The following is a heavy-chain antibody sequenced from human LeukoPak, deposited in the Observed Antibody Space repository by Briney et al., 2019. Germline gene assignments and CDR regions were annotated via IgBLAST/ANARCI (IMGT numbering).Heavy chain of an antibody. D-gene: IGHD3-10*01. J-gene: IGHJ3*02. Sequence: GGSLRLSCAASGFTFSSYGMSWVRQAPGKGLEWVSAISGSGGSTYYADSVKGRFTISRDNSKNTLYLQMNSLRAEDTAVYYCAGHYGSGRLDIWGQGTMVTVSS. V-gene: IGHV3-23*01. CDR1: GFTFSSYG. CDR3: AGHYGSGRLDI. CDR2: ISGSGGST.